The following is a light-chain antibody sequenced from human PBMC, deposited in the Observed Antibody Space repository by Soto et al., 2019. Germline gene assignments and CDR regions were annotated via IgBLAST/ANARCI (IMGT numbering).Light chain of an antibody. CDR1: QSISSW. V-gene: IGKV1-5*03. Sequence: DIQMTQSPSTLSASVGDRVTITCRASQSISSWLAWYQQKPGKAPKLLIYQASSLESGVPSPFSGSGSGTDFTLTISSLELQDVAIYYCQKYNSAPLTVCGGTKVDIK. CDR3: QKYNSAPLT. CDR2: QAS. J-gene: IGKJ4*01.